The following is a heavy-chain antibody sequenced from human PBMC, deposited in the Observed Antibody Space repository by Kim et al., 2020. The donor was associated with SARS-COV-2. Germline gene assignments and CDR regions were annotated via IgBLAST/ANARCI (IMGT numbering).Heavy chain of an antibody. J-gene: IGHJ6*02. Sequence: GGSLRLSCVDSAFPSRSYGMNWVRQAPGKGLEWLSYISGDGSTTYYADSVKGRFTVSRDTAEKSLFLQMTRLRVEDTAVYYCARVPQSPGGGYYYAMDVWGQGTTVTVSS. CDR1: AFPSRSYG. V-gene: IGHV3-48*03. D-gene: IGHD3-10*01. CDR3: ARVPQSPGGGYYYAMDV. CDR2: ISGDGSTT.